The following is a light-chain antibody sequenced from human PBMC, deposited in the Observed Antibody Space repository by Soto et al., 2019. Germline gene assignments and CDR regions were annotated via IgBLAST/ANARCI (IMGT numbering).Light chain of an antibody. CDR3: SSYTRSSTR. CDR2: AVT. V-gene: IGLV2-14*01. J-gene: IGLJ1*01. CDR1: SSDVGGYNY. Sequence: QSALTQPASVSGSPGQSITISCTGTSSDVGGYNYVSWYQQHPGKAPKLMIYAVTDRPSGVSSRFSGSKSGNTASLTIYGLPAEDEDDYYCSSYTRSSTRFGTRTKVTV.